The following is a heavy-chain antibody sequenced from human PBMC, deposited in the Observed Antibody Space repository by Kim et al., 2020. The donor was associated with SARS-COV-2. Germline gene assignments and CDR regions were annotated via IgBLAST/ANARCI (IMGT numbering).Heavy chain of an antibody. CDR1: GGTFSSYA. V-gene: IGHV1-69*13. CDR3: ARSIGYDSYYYYGMDV. J-gene: IGHJ6*02. D-gene: IGHD5-12*01. CDR2: IIPIFGTG. Sequence: SVKVSCKASGGTFSSYAISWVRQAPGQGLEWMGGIIPIFGTGKYRQKSQGRVTINADESTSTAYMELSSLRSEDTAVYYCARSIGYDSYYYYGMDVWGQGTTVTVSS.